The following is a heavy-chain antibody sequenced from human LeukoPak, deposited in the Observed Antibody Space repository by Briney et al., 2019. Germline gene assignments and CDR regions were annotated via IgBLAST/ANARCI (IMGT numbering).Heavy chain of an antibody. D-gene: IGHD3-9*01. J-gene: IGHJ3*02. V-gene: IGHV3-7*01. CDR1: GFTFSSYW. CDR2: IKQDGSEK. Sequence: GGSLRLSCAASGFTFSSYWMSWVRQAPGKGLEWVANIKQDGSEKYYVDSVKGRFTISRDNAKTSLYLQMNSLRAEDTAVYYCARGDRDILTGYYRPGDAFDIWGQGTMVTVSS. CDR3: ARGDRDILTGYYRPGDAFDI.